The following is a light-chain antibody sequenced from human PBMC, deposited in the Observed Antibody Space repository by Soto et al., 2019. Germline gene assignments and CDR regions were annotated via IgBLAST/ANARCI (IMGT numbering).Light chain of an antibody. CDR3: SSYTSTTTVV. Sequence: QSALTQPASVSGSPGQSITISCTGTSSDVGGYDFVSWYQQHPGKAPKLIIFEVINRPSGVSNRFSGSKSGNTASLTISGLQAADEADYFCSSYTSTTTVVFSGGTKLTVL. CDR2: EVI. J-gene: IGLJ2*01. CDR1: SSDVGGYDF. V-gene: IGLV2-14*01.